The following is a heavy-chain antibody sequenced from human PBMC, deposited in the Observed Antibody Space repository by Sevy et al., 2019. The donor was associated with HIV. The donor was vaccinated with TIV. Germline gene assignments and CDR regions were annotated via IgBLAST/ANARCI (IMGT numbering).Heavy chain of an antibody. CDR3: AGDGGATGRSGMDV. CDR2: INSYVSST. J-gene: IGHJ6*02. Sequence: GGSLRLSCAASGSTLSTYRMHWFRQAQGKGLVWVSHINSYVSSTSHADSVKGRFTISRDNAKNTLYLQMNRVRAEKTAVYYCAGDGGATGRSGMDVWGQGTTVTVSS. V-gene: IGHV3-74*01. D-gene: IGHD1-1*01. CDR1: GSTLSTYR.